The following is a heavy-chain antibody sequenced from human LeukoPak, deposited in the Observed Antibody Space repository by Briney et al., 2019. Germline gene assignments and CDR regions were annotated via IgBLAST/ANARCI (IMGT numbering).Heavy chain of an antibody. J-gene: IGHJ4*02. V-gene: IGHV1-2*02. D-gene: IGHD5-18*01. CDR1: EYTFTGYY. CDR2: INPNSGGT. CDR3: AREMDVDAACVY. Sequence: GASVKVSCKASEYTFTGYYMHWVRQAPGQGLEWMGWINPNSGGTNYAQKFQGRVTMTRDMSITTAYMELNRLRSDDTAVYYCAREMDVDAACVYWGQGTLVTVSS.